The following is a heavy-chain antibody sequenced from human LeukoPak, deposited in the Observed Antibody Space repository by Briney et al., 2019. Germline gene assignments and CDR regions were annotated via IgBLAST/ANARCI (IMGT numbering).Heavy chain of an antibody. V-gene: IGHV3-9*03. J-gene: IGHJ4*02. CDR1: GFTFDDYA. D-gene: IGHD3-9*01. CDR2: ISWNSGSI. CDR3: AKGSFSILTGYFFFDY. Sequence: SGGSLRLSCAASGFTFDDYAMHWVRQAPGKGLEWVSGISWNSGSIGYADSVKGRFTISRDNAKNSLYLQMNSLRAEDMALYYCAKGSFSILTGYFFFDYWGQGTLVTVSS.